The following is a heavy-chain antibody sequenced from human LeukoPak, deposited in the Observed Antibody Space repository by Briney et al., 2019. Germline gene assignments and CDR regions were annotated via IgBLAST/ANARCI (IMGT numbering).Heavy chain of an antibody. D-gene: IGHD6-19*01. J-gene: IGHJ4*02. CDR1: GFTFSNYN. CDR3: ARGRQFYYFDY. Sequence: GGSLRLSCAASGFTFSNYNMNWVRQAPGKGLEWVSFISPSSSTIYYADSVKGRFTISRDNAKNSLYLQMHRLGDEDTAVYYCARGRQFYYFDYWGQGTLVTVSS. CDR2: ISPSSSTI. V-gene: IGHV3-48*02.